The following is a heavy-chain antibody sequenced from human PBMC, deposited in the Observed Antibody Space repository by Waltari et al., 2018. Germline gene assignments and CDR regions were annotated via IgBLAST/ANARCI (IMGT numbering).Heavy chain of an antibody. D-gene: IGHD3-22*01. Sequence: VQLVESGGGLVQPGGSLRLSCAASGFTFSSYWMSWVRQAPGKGLEWMGGIIPILGIANYAQKFQGRVTITADKSTSTAYMELSSLRSEDTAVYYCARGGIVEGAFDIWGQGTMVTVSS. J-gene: IGHJ3*02. V-gene: IGHV1-69*09. CDR2: IIPILGIA. CDR1: GFTFSSYW. CDR3: ARGGIVEGAFDI.